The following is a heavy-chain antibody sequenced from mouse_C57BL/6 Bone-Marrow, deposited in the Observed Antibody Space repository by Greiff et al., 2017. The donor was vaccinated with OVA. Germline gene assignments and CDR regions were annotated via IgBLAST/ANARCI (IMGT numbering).Heavy chain of an antibody. V-gene: IGHV5-2*03. J-gene: IGHJ4*01. D-gene: IGHD3-1*01. Sequence: EVKLVESGGGLVQPGESLKLSCESNEYEFPSHDMYWVRKTPGKRLEWVAAINSDGGSTYYPDTMERRIIISRDKTKKTLYLQRSSVRSEDTALYYCARGGLRRAFMDYWGQGTSVTVSS. CDR3: ARGGLRRAFMDY. CDR1: EYEFPSHD. CDR2: INSDGGST.